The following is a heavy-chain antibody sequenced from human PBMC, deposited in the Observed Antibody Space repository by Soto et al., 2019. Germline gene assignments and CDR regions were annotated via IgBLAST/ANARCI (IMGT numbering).Heavy chain of an antibody. CDR3: AREHYYGAGSYLAWFDP. CDR1: GGTFSSYA. J-gene: IGHJ5*02. D-gene: IGHD3-10*01. CDR2: IIPIFGTA. V-gene: IGHV1-69*12. Sequence: QVQLVQSGAEVKKPGSSVKVSCKASGGTFSSYAISWVRQAPGQGLEWMGGIIPIFGTANYAQTFQGRVTITEDESTNTAYMELSSLRSADTAVYYCAREHYYGAGSYLAWFDPWGQVNLVTVSS.